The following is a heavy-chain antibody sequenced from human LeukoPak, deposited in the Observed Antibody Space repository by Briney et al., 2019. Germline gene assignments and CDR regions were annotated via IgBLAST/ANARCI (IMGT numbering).Heavy chain of an antibody. J-gene: IGHJ1*01. CDR1: GFTFSSYG. D-gene: IGHD3-10*01. CDR2: IRYDGSNK. Sequence: GGSLRLSCAASGFTFSSYGMHWVRQAPGKGLEWVAFIRYDGSNKYYADSVKGRFTISRDNSKNTLYLQMNSLRAEDTAVYYCARGALLWFGELASYFQHWGQGTLVTVSS. V-gene: IGHV3-30*02. CDR3: ARGALLWFGELASYFQH.